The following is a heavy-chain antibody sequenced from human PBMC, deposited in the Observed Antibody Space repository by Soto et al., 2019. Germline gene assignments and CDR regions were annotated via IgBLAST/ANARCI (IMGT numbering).Heavy chain of an antibody. J-gene: IGHJ5*02. D-gene: IGHD3-3*01. V-gene: IGHV6-1*01. CDR2: TYYGCKWSY. CDR3: AKGWLRVGFVP. Sequence: QVQLQQSGPGLLKPSQTLSLTCAISGDSISTSSAAWNWIRQSPSRGLEWLGRTYYGCKWSYDYAVSVRSRISIKADTSKNQLALQLNSVSPEDTAVYYCAKGWLRVGFVPWGQGTLVAVSS. CDR1: GDSISTSSAA.